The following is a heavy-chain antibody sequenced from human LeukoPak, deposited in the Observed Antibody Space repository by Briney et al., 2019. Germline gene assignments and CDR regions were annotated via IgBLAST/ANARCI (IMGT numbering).Heavy chain of an antibody. CDR2: IIPILEIS. Sequence: GASVKVSCKASGVTSSSYVISWLRQAPGQGLEWVGGIIPILEISNYAQKFQGRVTMTADGSTSIAYMELSSLTSEDTAAYYCATGGSTAYYRYDYWGHGTLVTVSS. V-gene: IGHV1-69*13. D-gene: IGHD3-16*01. J-gene: IGHJ4*01. CDR3: ATGGSTAYYRYDY. CDR1: GVTSSSYV.